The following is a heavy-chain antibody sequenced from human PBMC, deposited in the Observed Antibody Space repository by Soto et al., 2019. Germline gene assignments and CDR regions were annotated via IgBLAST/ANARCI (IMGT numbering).Heavy chain of an antibody. CDR2: VSYDGNYK. D-gene: IGHD6-25*01. CDR1: GFTFITYA. CDR3: ARSNSATTQRRYAFDT. J-gene: IGHJ3*02. Sequence: GGSLRLSCAASGFTFITYAMHWVRLAPGKGLEWVAAVSYDGNYKHYADSVKGRFSISRDNSRNTLNLQMSSLRPEDTAVYYCARSNSATTQRRYAFDTWGQGTEVTVSS. V-gene: IGHV3-30-3*01.